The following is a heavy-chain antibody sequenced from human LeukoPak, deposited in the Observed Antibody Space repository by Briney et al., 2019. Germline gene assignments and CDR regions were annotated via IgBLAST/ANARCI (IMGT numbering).Heavy chain of an antibody. Sequence: GGSLRLSCAASAFSFSTYWMTWVRQVPGKGLEWVANIKQDGTEKYYVDSVKGRFTISRDNAKNSLYLQMNSLRAEDTAVYYCAKDLGSGWYVRSGFDPWGQGTLVTVSS. J-gene: IGHJ5*02. CDR1: AFSFSTYW. D-gene: IGHD6-19*01. CDR2: IKQDGTEK. CDR3: AKDLGSGWYVRSGFDP. V-gene: IGHV3-7*04.